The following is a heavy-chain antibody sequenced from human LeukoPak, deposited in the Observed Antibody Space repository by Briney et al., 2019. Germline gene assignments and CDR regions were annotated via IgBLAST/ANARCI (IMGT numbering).Heavy chain of an antibody. CDR2: IYSGGST. J-gene: IGHJ4*02. V-gene: IGHV3-53*01. CDR1: GFTVSSNY. CDR3: ASMGDFWSGYPSPVFDY. D-gene: IGHD3-3*01. Sequence: PGGSLRLSCAASGFTVSSNYMSWVRQAPGKGLEWVSVIYSGGSTYYADSVKGRFTISRDNSKNTLYLQMNSLRAEDTAVYYCASMGDFWSGYPSPVFDYWGQGTLVTVSS.